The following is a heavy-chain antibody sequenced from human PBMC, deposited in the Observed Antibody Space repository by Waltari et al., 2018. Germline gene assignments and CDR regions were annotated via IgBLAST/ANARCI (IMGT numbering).Heavy chain of an antibody. CDR2: IYTSGST. V-gene: IGHV4-4*07. CDR1: GGSISSYY. CDR3: ASTSYYDFWSGPTLQH. Sequence: QVQLQESGPGLVKPSETLSLTCTVSGGSISSYYWSWIRQPAGKGLEWIGRIYTSGSTNYTPSLKRRVTMSVDTSKNQFSLKLSSVTAADTAVYYCASTSYYDFWSGPTLQHWGQGTLVTVSS. D-gene: IGHD3-3*01. J-gene: IGHJ1*01.